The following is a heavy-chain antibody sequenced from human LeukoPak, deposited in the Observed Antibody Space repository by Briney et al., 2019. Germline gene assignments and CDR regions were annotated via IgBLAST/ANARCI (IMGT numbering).Heavy chain of an antibody. V-gene: IGHV4-59*01. J-gene: IGHJ4*02. CDR2: IYYSGST. CDR1: GGSIRGYF. Sequence: PSETLSLTCTVSGGSIRGYFWTWIRQPPGKGLEWIGYIYYSGSTNYNPSLKSRVTIAVDTSKNQFSLRLSSVTAADTAVYYCARLRQGYYCDYWGQGTLVTVSS. CDR3: ARLRQGYYCDY.